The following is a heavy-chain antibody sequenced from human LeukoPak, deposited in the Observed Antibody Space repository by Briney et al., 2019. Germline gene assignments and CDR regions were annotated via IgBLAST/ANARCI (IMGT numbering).Heavy chain of an antibody. J-gene: IGHJ4*02. CDR1: GISLSNYA. CDR2: ISERGGST. D-gene: IGHD3-10*01. V-gene: IGHV3-23*01. Sequence: GGSLRLSCVVSGISLSNYAMTWVRQAPGKGLEWVSYISERGGSTTYADSVKGRFIISRDTSFNTLYLQMSSLRAEDTAVYFCAKRGIVIRGILVIGYHQEAYHYDYWGQGVLVTVSS. CDR3: AKRGIVIRGILVIGYHQEAYHYDY.